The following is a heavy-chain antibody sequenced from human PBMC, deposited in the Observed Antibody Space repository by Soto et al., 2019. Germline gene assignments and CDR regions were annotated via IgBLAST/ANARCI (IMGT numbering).Heavy chain of an antibody. J-gene: IGHJ4*02. CDR1: GDSINSGAFY. CDR2: IYYTGST. CDR3: ARGGGPDY. Sequence: PSETLSLTCTVSGDSINSGAFYWSWIRQYPGKGLEWIGYIYYTGSTFYNPSLKSRVSISIDTSTNQFSLKLRSVAAADTAVYYCARGGGPDYWGQGTLVTVSS. V-gene: IGHV4-31*03.